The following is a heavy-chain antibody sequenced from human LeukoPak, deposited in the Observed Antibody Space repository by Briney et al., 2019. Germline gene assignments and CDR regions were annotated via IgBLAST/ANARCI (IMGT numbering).Heavy chain of an antibody. CDR3: AADMSARDYPILRFDP. D-gene: IGHD4-17*01. CDR2: IVVGSGNT. J-gene: IGHJ5*02. Sequence: ASVKVSFTASGFTFTSSAMQLVRQARGQRLEWIGWIVVGSGNTNYAQKFQERVTITRDMSTSTAYMELSSLRSEDTAVYYCAADMSARDYPILRFDPWGQGTLPAVCS. V-gene: IGHV1-58*02. CDR1: GFTFTSSA.